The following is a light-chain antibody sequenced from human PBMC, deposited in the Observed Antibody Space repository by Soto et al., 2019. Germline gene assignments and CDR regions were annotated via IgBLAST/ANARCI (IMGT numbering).Light chain of an antibody. CDR2: LGS. CDR1: QSLRHSNGYNY. CDR3: LQALQSPIT. J-gene: IGKJ5*01. V-gene: IGKV2-28*01. Sequence: DIVMTQSPLSLPVTPGEPASISCRSSQSLRHSNGYNYLDWYLQKPGQSPQLLIYLGSDRASGVPDRFSGSGSGTDFTLKISRVEAEDVGDYYCLQALQSPITFGQGTRLEIK.